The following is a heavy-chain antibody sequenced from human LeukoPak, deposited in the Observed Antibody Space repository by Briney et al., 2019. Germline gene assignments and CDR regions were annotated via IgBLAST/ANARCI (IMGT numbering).Heavy chain of an antibody. J-gene: IGHJ4*02. CDR1: GFTFSSYA. V-gene: IGHV3-23*01. Sequence: GGSLRLSCAASGFTFSSYAMCWVRQAPGKGLEWASAISGSGGSTYYADSVKGRFTISRDNSKNTLYLQMNSLRAEDTAVYYCAKGATTMVRGVLMGATSDYWGQGTLVTVSS. D-gene: IGHD3-10*01. CDR3: AKGATTMVRGVLMGATSDY. CDR2: ISGSGGST.